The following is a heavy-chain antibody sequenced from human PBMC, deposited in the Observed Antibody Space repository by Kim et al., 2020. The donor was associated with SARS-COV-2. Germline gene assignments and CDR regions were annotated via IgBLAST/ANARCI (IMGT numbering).Heavy chain of an antibody. Sequence: DSVKCRFTFSRDNSKNTLYLQMNSLRAEDTALYYCAKDQTYSSSWSKFDYWGQGTLVTVSS. V-gene: IGHV3-23*01. D-gene: IGHD6-13*01. CDR3: AKDQTYSSSWSKFDY. J-gene: IGHJ4*02.